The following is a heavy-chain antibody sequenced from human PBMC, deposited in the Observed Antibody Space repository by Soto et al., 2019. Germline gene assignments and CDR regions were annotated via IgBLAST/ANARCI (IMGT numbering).Heavy chain of an antibody. CDR3: ARGPTPSWSSYRFSHFDS. CDR2: ISYSGYT. D-gene: IGHD3-3*01. Sequence: LSLTCTVSGASISSAAYFWSWIRQRPGEGLEWIGFISYSGYTYQSPSLKSRLLLSVDTSKNQFSLELSFVTAADTAAYYCARGPTPSWSSYRFSHFDSWGHGSLVTVSS. J-gene: IGHJ4*01. V-gene: IGHV4-31*03. CDR1: GASISSAAYF.